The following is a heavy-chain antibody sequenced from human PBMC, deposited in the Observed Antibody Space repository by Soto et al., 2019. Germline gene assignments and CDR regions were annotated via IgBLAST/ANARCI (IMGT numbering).Heavy chain of an antibody. CDR1: GFTVSSNY. V-gene: IGHV3-53*04. Sequence: GGSLRLSCAASGFTVSSNYMSWVRQAPGKGLEWVSVIYSGGSTYYADSVKGRFTISRHNSKNTLYLQMNSLRAEDTAVYYCAREVGAVAGYGFVYWGQGTLVTVSS. D-gene: IGHD6-19*01. CDR2: IYSGGST. CDR3: AREVGAVAGYGFVY. J-gene: IGHJ4*02.